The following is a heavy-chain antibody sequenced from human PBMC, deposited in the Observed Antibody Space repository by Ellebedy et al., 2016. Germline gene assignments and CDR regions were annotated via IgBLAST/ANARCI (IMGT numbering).Heavy chain of an antibody. V-gene: IGHV3-9*01. J-gene: IGHJ4*02. CDR2: ISWNSGSI. CDR3: AKALASPDDY. CDR1: GFTFDDYA. D-gene: IGHD1-14*01. Sequence: SMKISXAASGFTFDDYAMHWVRQAPGKGLEWVSGISWNSGSIGYADSVKGRFTISRDNAKNSLYLQMNSLRAEDTALYYCAKALASPDDYWGQGTLVTVSS.